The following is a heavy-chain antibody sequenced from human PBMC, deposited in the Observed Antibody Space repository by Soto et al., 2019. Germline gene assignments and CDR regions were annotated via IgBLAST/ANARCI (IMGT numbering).Heavy chain of an antibody. CDR3: AILEGA. Sequence: EVQLVESGGGLVQPGGSLTLSCAVSGLTFGDHYMEWVRQAPGKGLEWVARARNKAKGYSTDSASSVNGRFTISRNESKKSLNMQMNSLMTEDTSVYYCAILEGAWGQGTLVIVSS. CDR1: GLTFGDHY. J-gene: IGHJ5*02. D-gene: IGHD2-21*01. CDR2: ARNKAKGYST. V-gene: IGHV3-72*01.